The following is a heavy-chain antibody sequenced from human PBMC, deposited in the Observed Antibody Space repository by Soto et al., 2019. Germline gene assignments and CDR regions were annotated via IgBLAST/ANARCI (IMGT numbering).Heavy chain of an antibody. J-gene: IGHJ4*02. CDR3: ASTPISSSYRSSWPRGQLRVRDY. Sequence: PGGSLRLSCAASGFTFSSYWMSWVRQAPGKGLEWVANIKQDGSEKYYVDSVKGRFTISRDNAKNSLYLQMNSLRAEDTAVYYCASTPISSSYRSSWPRGQLRVRDYWGQGTLVTVSS. CDR2: IKQDGSEK. V-gene: IGHV3-7*01. CDR1: GFTFSSYW. D-gene: IGHD6-13*01.